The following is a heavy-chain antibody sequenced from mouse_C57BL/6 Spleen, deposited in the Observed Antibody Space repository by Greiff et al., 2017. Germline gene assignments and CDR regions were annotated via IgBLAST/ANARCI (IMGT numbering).Heavy chain of an antibody. CDR2: INPNNGGT. J-gene: IGHJ3*01. Sequence: VQLQQSGPELVKPGASVKIPCKASGYTFTDYNMDWVKQSHGKSLEWIGDINPNNGGTNYNQKFKGKATLTVDKSSSTAYMELRSLTSEDTAVYYCARSSDGYYAWFAYWGQGTLVTVSA. CDR1: GYTFTDYN. CDR3: ARSSDGYYAWFAY. D-gene: IGHD2-3*01. V-gene: IGHV1-18*01.